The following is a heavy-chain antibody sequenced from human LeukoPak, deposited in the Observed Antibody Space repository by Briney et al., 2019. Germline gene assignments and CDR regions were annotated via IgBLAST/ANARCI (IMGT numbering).Heavy chain of an antibody. CDR2: ISGSGGST. V-gene: IGHV3-23*01. CDR1: GFTFGDYA. D-gene: IGHD3-10*01. J-gene: IGHJ4*02. Sequence: SGGSLRLSCTASGFTFGDYAMSWFRQAPGKGLEWVSAISGSGGSTYYADSVKGRFTISRDNSKNTLYLQMNSLRAEDTAVYYCARTLYGSGSYADYWGQGTLVTVSS. CDR3: ARTLYGSGSYADY.